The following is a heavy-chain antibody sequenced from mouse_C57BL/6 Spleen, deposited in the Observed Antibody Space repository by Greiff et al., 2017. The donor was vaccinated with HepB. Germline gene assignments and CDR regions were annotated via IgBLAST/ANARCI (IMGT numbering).Heavy chain of an antibody. J-gene: IGHJ1*03. D-gene: IGHD3-3*01. V-gene: IGHV3-6*01. Sequence: EVQLQQSGPGLVKPSQSLSLTCSVTGYSITSGYYWNWIRQFPGNKLEWMGYISYDGSNNYNPSLKNRISITRDTSKNQFFLKLNSVTTEDTATYYCARGGTRWYFDVWGTGTTVTVSS. CDR2: ISYDGSN. CDR1: GYSITSGYY. CDR3: ARGGTRWYFDV.